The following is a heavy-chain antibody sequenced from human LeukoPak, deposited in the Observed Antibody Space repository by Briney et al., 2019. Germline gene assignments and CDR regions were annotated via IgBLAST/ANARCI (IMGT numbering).Heavy chain of an antibody. CDR3: ARHTSPLTAISHYYFDY. CDR1: GGSISSGGYY. D-gene: IGHD2-21*02. Sequence: SQTLSLTCGVSGGSISSGGYYWSWIRQHPGKGLEWIGYIYYSGSTYYNPSLKSRVTMSVDTSKNQFTLKLSSVTAADTAVYYCARHTSPLTAISHYYFDYWGQGTLVTVSS. J-gene: IGHJ4*02. CDR2: IYYSGST. V-gene: IGHV4-30-4*08.